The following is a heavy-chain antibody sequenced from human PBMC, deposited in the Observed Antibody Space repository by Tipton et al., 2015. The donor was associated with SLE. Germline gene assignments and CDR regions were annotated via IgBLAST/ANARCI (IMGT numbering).Heavy chain of an antibody. J-gene: IGHJ4*02. CDR2: IYQSGST. CDR3: ARAEYSAYDVPQFDL. V-gene: IGHV4-38-2*02. CDR1: GYSISSGYF. D-gene: IGHD5-12*01. Sequence: TLSLTCTVSGYSISSGYFWGWIRQAPGKGLEWIASIYQSGSTNYNPSFRGRVTMSVDTSKIQFSLRLNSVTAADTAIYYCARAEYSAYDVPQFDLWGQGALVTVSS.